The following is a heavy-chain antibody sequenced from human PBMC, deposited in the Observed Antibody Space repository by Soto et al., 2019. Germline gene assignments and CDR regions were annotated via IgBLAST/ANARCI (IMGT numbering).Heavy chain of an antibody. CDR2: IYSGGST. J-gene: IGHJ6*02. V-gene: IGHV3-66*01. CDR3: ARRPQVQSYYYYYGMDV. Sequence: EVQLVESGGGLVQPGGSLRLSCAASGFTVSSNYMSWVRQAPGKGLEWVSVIYSGGSTYYADSVKGRFTISRDNSKNTXYLQRNSLRAADTAVYYCARRPQVQSYYYYYGMDVWGQGTTVTVSS. CDR1: GFTVSSNY.